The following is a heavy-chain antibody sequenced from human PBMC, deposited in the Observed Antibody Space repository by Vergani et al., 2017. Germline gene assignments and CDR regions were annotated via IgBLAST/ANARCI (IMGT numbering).Heavy chain of an antibody. J-gene: IGHJ6*02. Sequence: QLQLQESGPGLVKPSETLSLTCTVSGGSISSSSYYWGWIRQPXGKGLEWIGSIYYSGSTYYNPSLKSRVTISVDTSKNQFSLKLSSVTAADTAVYYCASEDSSGYPTYYYYGMDVWGQGTTVTVSS. D-gene: IGHD3-22*01. CDR3: ASEDSSGYPTYYYYGMDV. V-gene: IGHV4-39*07. CDR2: IYYSGST. CDR1: GGSISSSSYY.